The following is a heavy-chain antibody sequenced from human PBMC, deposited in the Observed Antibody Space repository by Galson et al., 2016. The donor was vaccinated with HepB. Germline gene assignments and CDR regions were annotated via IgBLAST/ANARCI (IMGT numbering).Heavy chain of an antibody. J-gene: IGHJ3*02. CDR2: IRRDATQK. CDR1: GFTFSSYW. D-gene: IGHD5-12*01. Sequence: LRLSCAASGFTFSSYWMTWVRQTPGQGLEWVANIRRDATQKNYVDSVKGRFTISRDNAKNSLFLQMNSLRAEDTDVYYCARDLTPSFDSGTYYDAFDIWGQGTMVTVSS. CDR3: ARDLTPSFDSGTYYDAFDI. V-gene: IGHV3-7*01.